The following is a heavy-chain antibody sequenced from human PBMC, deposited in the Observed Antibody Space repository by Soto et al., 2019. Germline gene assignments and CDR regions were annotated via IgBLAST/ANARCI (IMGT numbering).Heavy chain of an antibody. V-gene: IGHV3-21*01. Sequence: PGGSLRLSCAASGFTFRSYGMTWVRQAPGKGLEWVSSISSSSAYMYYADSFKGRFTISRDNAKNSLYLQMNSLRADDTAVYFCAREGGSQYCTTTSCYTWFDPWGQGTLVTVSS. CDR3: AREGGSQYCTTTSCYTWFDP. D-gene: IGHD2-2*01. J-gene: IGHJ5*02. CDR1: GFTFRSYG. CDR2: ISSSSAYM.